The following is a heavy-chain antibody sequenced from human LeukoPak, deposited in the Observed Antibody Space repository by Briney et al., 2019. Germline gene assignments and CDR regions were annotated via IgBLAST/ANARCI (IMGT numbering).Heavy chain of an antibody. CDR2: ISSSSSYI. D-gene: IGHD3-9*01. V-gene: IGHV3-21*01. J-gene: IGHJ4*02. CDR1: GFTFSSYS. Sequence: GGPLILSCAASGFTFSSYSMNWFRQAPGKGLEWVSSISSSSSYIYYADSVKGRFTISRDNAKNSLYLQMNSLRAEDTAVYYCARVSRYFDWLLFDYRGQGTLVTVSS. CDR3: ARVSRYFDWLLFDY.